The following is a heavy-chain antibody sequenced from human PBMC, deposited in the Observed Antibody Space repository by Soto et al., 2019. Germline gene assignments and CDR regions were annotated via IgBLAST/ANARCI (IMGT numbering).Heavy chain of an antibody. Sequence: QVQLVESGGGVVQPGRSLRLSCAASGFTFSSYGMHWVRQAPGKGLEWVAVIWYDGSNKYYADSVKGRFTISRDNSKNTLYLQMNSLRAEDTAVYYCARDQDGRELLLSFDYWGQGTLVTVSS. CDR3: ARDQDGRELLLSFDY. CDR1: GFTFSSYG. D-gene: IGHD1-26*01. J-gene: IGHJ4*02. V-gene: IGHV3-33*01. CDR2: IWYDGSNK.